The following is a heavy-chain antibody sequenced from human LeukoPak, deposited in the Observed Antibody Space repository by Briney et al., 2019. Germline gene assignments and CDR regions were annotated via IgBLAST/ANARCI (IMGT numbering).Heavy chain of an antibody. CDR3: GSTKYNPSLKSRVTISVATSKNQSSLMLSTGPAADTAVYYYATKGYYDSSGYSYVIDS. CDR2: IYYSRST. V-gene: IGHV4-59*01. J-gene: IGHJ5*01. Sequence: SETLSLTCTVCGGSISSYYWSWLRQPRGEGLEGGGYIYYSRSTNYNPPLNSRVTISEDTSKKHFFLPMSPVTAADTAWYYSGSTKYNPSLKSRVTISVATSKNQSSLMLSTGPAADTAVYYYATKGYYDSSGYSYVIDSWGQGTLVTVSS. CDR1: GGSISSYY. D-gene: IGHD3-10*01.